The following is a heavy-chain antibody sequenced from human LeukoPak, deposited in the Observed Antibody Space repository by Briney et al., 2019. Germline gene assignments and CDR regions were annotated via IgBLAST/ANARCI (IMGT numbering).Heavy chain of an antibody. J-gene: IGHJ2*01. Sequence: ASETLSLTCAVSGYSISSGYYWGWIRQPPGKGLEWIGSIYHSGSTYYNPSLKSRVTISVDTSKNQFSLKLSSVTAADTAVYYCARHMTTVNLDLWGRGTLVTVSS. CDR2: IYHSGST. D-gene: IGHD4-17*01. V-gene: IGHV4-38-2*01. CDR1: GYSISSGYY. CDR3: ARHMTTVNLDL.